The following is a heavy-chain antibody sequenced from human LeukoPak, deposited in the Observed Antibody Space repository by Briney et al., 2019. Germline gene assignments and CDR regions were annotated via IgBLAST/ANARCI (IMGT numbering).Heavy chain of an antibody. Sequence: GGSLRLSCAASGFSFNIYAMGWVRQAPGKGLEWVSVIGSGSVDKHYADTVRGRFDISRDNSKNRLFLQMNSLRVEDSGVYYCAKRVPLTALDSWGQGTLVTVSS. CDR2: IGSGSVDK. J-gene: IGHJ5*01. CDR1: GFSFNIYA. CDR3: AKRVPLTALDS. V-gene: IGHV3-23*01. D-gene: IGHD3-3*01.